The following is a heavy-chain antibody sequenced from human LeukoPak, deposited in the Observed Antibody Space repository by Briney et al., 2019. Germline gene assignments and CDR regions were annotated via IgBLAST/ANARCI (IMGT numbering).Heavy chain of an antibody. J-gene: IGHJ4*02. CDR3: ARDHPSDY. CDR2: IYYSGST. Sequence: SETLSLTCTVSGGSISSGSYYWSWIRQPPGKGLEWIGYIYYSGSTNYNPSLKSRVTISVDTSKNQFSLKLSSVTAADTAVYYCARDHPSDYWGQGTLVTVSS. CDR1: GGSISSGSYY. V-gene: IGHV4-61*01.